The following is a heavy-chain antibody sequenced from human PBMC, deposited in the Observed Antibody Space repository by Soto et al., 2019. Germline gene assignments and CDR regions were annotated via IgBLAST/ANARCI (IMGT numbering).Heavy chain of an antibody. D-gene: IGHD2-8*01. V-gene: IGHV4-31*03. CDR3: AREEEYAMISIDYYYYMDV. CDR2: IHNSGST. J-gene: IGHJ6*03. Sequence: SETLSLTCTVSGDSMSSGGYYWSWIRQHPGMALEWIGHIHNSGSTYYKPSLRSRISISIDPSNNQLSLRLNSVNAADSAVYYCAREEEYAMISIDYYYYMDVWGKGTTVTVSS. CDR1: GDSMSSGGYY.